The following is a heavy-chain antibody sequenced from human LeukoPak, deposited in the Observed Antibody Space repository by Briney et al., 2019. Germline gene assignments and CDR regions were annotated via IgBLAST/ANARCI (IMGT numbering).Heavy chain of an antibody. D-gene: IGHD5-24*01. J-gene: IGHJ4*02. CDR3: AREKDGYNYFDY. Sequence: GGSLRLSCAASGFTFSSYAMHWVRQAPGKGLEWVAVISYDGSNKYYADSVKGRFTISRDNSKNTLYLQMNSLRAEDTAVYYCAREKDGYNYFDYWGQGTLVTVS. CDR2: ISYDGSNK. CDR1: GFTFSSYA. V-gene: IGHV3-30-3*01.